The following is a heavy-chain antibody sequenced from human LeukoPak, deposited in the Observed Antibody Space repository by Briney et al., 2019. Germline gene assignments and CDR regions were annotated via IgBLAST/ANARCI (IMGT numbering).Heavy chain of an antibody. CDR1: GYTLTELS. CDR3: ATLPSCKNTWNHNWVDP. Sequence: ASVKVSCKVSGYTLTELSMHLVRQAPGKGLEWMGGFDPEDGETIYAQKFQGRVTMTEDTSTDTAYMQLSSLRSEDTAVYYCATLPSCKNTWNHNWVDPWGQATLVTVSS. V-gene: IGHV1-24*01. J-gene: IGHJ5*02. D-gene: IGHD1-1*01. CDR2: FDPEDGET.